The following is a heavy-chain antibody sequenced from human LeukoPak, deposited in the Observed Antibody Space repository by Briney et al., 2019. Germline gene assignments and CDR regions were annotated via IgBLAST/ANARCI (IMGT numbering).Heavy chain of an antibody. J-gene: IGHJ5*02. D-gene: IGHD3-22*01. Sequence: SETLSLTCTVSGEPIRSEYRTWMRQPPGQGLEWIGHIYYGGSTNYNPSLKSRATISVDTSKNHLSLKLTSATAADTAVYYCARRSGHYYDSSGYYYDFFDPWGPGTLVTVSS. CDR2: IYYGGST. V-gene: IGHV4-59*01. CDR3: ARRSGHYYDSSGYYYDFFDP. CDR1: GEPIRSEY.